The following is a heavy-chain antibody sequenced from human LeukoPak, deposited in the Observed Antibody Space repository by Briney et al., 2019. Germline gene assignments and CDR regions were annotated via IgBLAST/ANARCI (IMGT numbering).Heavy chain of an antibody. CDR2: IYSGGKT. Sequence: GGSLRLSCAASGFTVSSNYMSWVRQAPGKGLEWVSVIYSGGKTYYADSVKGRFTISRDNSKNTLYLQMNSLRAEDTAVYYCARVYELPFDYWGQGTLVTVSS. D-gene: IGHD3-16*01. V-gene: IGHV3-53*01. CDR3: ARVYELPFDY. CDR1: GFTVSSNY. J-gene: IGHJ4*02.